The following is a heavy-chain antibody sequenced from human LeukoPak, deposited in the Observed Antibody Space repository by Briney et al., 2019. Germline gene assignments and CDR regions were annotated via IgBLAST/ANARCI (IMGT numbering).Heavy chain of an antibody. D-gene: IGHD2-8*01. CDR2: IYYSGGT. Sequence: PSETLSLTCTVSGGSISSSSYYWGWIRQPPGKGLEWIGSIYYSGGTYYNPSLKSRVTISVDTSKNQFYLTLSSVTAADTAVYYCASRLNTVLSSFDYWGQGTLVTVSS. CDR1: GGSISSSSYY. J-gene: IGHJ4*02. CDR3: ASRLNTVLSSFDY. V-gene: IGHV4-39*01.